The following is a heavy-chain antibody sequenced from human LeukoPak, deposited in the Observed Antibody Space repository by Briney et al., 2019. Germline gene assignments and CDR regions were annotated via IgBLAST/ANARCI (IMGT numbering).Heavy chain of an antibody. CDR2: IKQDGSEK. V-gene: IGHV3-7*03. J-gene: IGHJ4*02. CDR3: AKVDSGSYRNFDY. CDR1: GFTFSSYW. Sequence: GGSLRLSCAASGFTFSSYWMSWVRQAPGKGLEWVANIKQDGSEKYYVDSVKGRFTISRDNSKNTLYLQMSSLRAEDTAVYYCAKVDSGSYRNFDYWGQGTLVTVSS. D-gene: IGHD1-26*01.